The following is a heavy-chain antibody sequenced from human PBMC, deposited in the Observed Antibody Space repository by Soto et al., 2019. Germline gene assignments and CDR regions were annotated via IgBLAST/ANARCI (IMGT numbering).Heavy chain of an antibody. J-gene: IGHJ4*02. CDR1: GDSISSADYC. V-gene: IGHV4-31*03. D-gene: IGHD6-13*01. CDR3: AREGVQSSSSYGGFDY. Sequence: QVQLQESGPGLVKPSQTLSLTCSVSGDSISSADYCWSWIRQHPGKDLEWIGYIYSSGSTYYNPSLKSRVTIAADTSKNQFSLKLSSVTAADTAVYYCAREGVQSSSSYGGFDYWGQGTLVTVSS. CDR2: IYSSGST.